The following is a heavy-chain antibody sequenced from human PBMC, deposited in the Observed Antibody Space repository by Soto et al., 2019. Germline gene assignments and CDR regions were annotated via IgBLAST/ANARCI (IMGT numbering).Heavy chain of an antibody. J-gene: IGHJ4*02. CDR1: GYSFTTYR. Sequence: PGESLKISCKGSGYSFTTYRIGWIRQMPGKGLEWMGRIDPSDSYTNYSPSFQGHVTISADKSISTAYLQWSSLKASDTAMYYCARVITMVRGVIINDYWGQGTLVTVSS. CDR2: IDPSDSYT. V-gene: IGHV5-10-1*01. CDR3: ARVITMVRGVIINDY. D-gene: IGHD3-10*01.